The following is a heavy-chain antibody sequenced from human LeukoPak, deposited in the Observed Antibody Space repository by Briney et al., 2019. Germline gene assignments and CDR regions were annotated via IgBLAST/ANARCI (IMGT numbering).Heavy chain of an antibody. J-gene: IGHJ5*02. CDR1: GGSISSGIYY. Sequence: SETLSLTCTVSGGSISSGIYYWSWIRQPAGKGLEWIGRISTTGSTNYNPSLKSRVTISVDTSENQFSLKLSSVTAADTAVYYCARGYSSSWYWFDPWGQGTLVTVSS. CDR2: ISTTGST. CDR3: ARGYSSSWYWFDP. V-gene: IGHV4-61*02. D-gene: IGHD6-13*01.